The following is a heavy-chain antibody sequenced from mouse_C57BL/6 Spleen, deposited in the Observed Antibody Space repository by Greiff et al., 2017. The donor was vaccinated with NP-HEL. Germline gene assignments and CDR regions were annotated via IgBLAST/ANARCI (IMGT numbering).Heavy chain of an antibody. CDR3: ARVNYGRTHFDV. J-gene: IGHJ1*03. D-gene: IGHD1-1*01. Sequence: DVQLQESEGGLVQPGSSMKLSCTASGFTFSDYYMAWVRQVPEKGLEWVANINYDGSSTYYLDSLKSRFIISRDNAKNILYLQMSSLKSEDTATYYCARVNYGRTHFDVWGTGTTVTVSS. CDR2: INYDGSST. V-gene: IGHV5-16*01. CDR1: GFTFSDYY.